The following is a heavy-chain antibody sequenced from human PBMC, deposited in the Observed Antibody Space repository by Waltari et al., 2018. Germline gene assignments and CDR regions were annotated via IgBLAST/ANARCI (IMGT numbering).Heavy chain of an antibody. J-gene: IGHJ6*03. D-gene: IGHD3-16*01. V-gene: IGHV4-34*01. CDR1: GGSFSGYY. CDR3: ARGVWGSYYYYYMDV. CDR2: INHSGST. Sequence: QVQLQQWGAGLLKPSETLSLTCAVYGGSFSGYYWSWIRQPPGKGLEWIGEINHSGSTNCNPSLKSRVTISVDTSKNQFSLKLSSVTAADTAVYYCARGVWGSYYYYYMDVWGKGTTVTISS.